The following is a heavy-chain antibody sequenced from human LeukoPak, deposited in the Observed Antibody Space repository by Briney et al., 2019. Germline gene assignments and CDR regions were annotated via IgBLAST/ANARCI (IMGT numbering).Heavy chain of an antibody. J-gene: IGHJ3*02. CDR1: GGSISSSSYY. D-gene: IGHD6-13*01. CDR2: IYYSGST. Sequence: PSETLSLTCTVSGGSISSSSYYWGWIRQPPGKGLEWIGSIYYSGSTYYNPSLKSRVTISVDTSKNQFSLKLSSVTAADTAVCYCARHSSSWYSLGAFDIWGQGTMVTVSS. CDR3: ARHSSSWYSLGAFDI. V-gene: IGHV4-39*01.